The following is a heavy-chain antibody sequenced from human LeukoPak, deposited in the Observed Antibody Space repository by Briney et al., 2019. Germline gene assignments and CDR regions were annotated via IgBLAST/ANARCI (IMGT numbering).Heavy chain of an antibody. CDR3: ARSGRSYCSSTSCYKFDY. V-gene: IGHV4-34*09. D-gene: IGHD2-2*02. J-gene: IGHJ4*02. CDR1: GGSFSGYY. CDR2: INHSGGT. Sequence: SETLSLTCAVYGGSFSGYYWNWIRQPPGKGLEWIGEINHSGGTYYNPSLKSRVTISVDTSKNQFSLKLSSVTAADTAVYYCARSGRSYCSSTSCYKFDYWGQGTLVTVSS.